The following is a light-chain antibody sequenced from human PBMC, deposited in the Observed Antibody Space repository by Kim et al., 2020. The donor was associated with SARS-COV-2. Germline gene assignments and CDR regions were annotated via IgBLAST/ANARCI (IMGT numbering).Light chain of an antibody. CDR1: QSISRF. Sequence: DIQMTQSPLSLSASVGDRVTITCRASQSISRFLNWYQQKPGKAPKLLIYAASNLQRGVPSRFSGSGSGTDFTLTISSLQPEDFATYYCQQSYSIWTFGQGTKLEI. J-gene: IGKJ1*01. CDR2: AAS. CDR3: QQSYSIWT. V-gene: IGKV1-39*01.